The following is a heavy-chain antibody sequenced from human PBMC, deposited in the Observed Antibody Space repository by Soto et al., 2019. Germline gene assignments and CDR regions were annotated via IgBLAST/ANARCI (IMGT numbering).Heavy chain of an antibody. CDR2: ISSSSSTI. J-gene: IGHJ4*02. CDR1: GFTFSSYS. D-gene: IGHD6-25*01. Sequence: EVQLVESGGGLVQPGGSLRLSCAASGFTFSSYSMNWVRQAPGKGLEWVSYISSSSSTIYYADSVKGRFTITRDNAKNLLYLQMNSRSAEDTAVYYCARAIQLAAAGPGGFDYWGQGTLVTVSS. V-gene: IGHV3-48*01. CDR3: ARAIQLAAAGPGGFDY.